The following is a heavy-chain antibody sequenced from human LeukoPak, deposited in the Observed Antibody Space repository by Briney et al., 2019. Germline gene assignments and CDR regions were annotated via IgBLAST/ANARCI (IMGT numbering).Heavy chain of an antibody. CDR3: ARELPYYYFDY. D-gene: IGHD1-26*01. V-gene: IGHV3-23*01. Sequence: GGSLRLSCTASGFTFSTYAISWVRQAPGKGLEWVSTISYSGGNTYYADSVKGRFTISRDNSKNTLYLQMNSLRAEDTAVYYCARELPYYYFDYWGQGTLVTVSS. CDR1: GFTFSTYA. CDR2: ISYSGGNT. J-gene: IGHJ4*02.